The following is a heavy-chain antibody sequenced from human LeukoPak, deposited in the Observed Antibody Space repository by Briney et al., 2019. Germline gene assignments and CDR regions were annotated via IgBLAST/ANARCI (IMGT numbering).Heavy chain of an antibody. J-gene: IGHJ4*02. CDR1: GYTFTDYH. V-gene: IGHV1-2*02. Sequence: ASVKVSCKASGYTFTDYHMHWVRQAPGQGLEWMGWINPNTGGTNYAQSFQGRVTMTSDTSTSTVYMELSSLRSEDTAIYYCAREGPSTYHFDFWGQGTLVTVSS. CDR3: AREGPSTYHFDF. CDR2: INPNTGGT.